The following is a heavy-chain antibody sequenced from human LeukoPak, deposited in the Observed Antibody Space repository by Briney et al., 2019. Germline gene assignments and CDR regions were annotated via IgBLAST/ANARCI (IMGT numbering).Heavy chain of an antibody. V-gene: IGHV4-38-2*02. D-gene: IGHD3-3*01. J-gene: IGHJ4*02. CDR1: GYSISSGYY. CDR3: ARGENYDFWSGYPYYFDY. CDR2: IYHSGST. Sequence: SETLSLTCTVSGYSISSGYYWGWIRQPPGKGLEWIGSIYHSGSTYYNPSLKSRVTISVDTSKNQFSLKLSSVTAADTAVYYCARGENYDFWSGYPYYFDYWGQGTLVTVSS.